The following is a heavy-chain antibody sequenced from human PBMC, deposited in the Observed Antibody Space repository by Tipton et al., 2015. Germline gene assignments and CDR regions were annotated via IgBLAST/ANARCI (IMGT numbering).Heavy chain of an antibody. CDR1: GFTFRNYA. J-gene: IGHJ3*02. D-gene: IGHD3-22*01. V-gene: IGHV3-23*01. CDR3: AKVSRYYYDSDTAFDI. CDR2: LSGRGATS. Sequence: SLRLSCAASGFTFRNYAMSWVRQTPGKGLEWVSALSGRGATSYYADSVQGRFTISRDNSENTLSLQMNSLRVDDTAVYYCAKVSRYYYDSDTAFDIWGQGTRVTVSS.